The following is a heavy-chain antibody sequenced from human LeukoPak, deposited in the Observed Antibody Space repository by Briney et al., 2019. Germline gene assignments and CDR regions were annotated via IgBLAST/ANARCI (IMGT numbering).Heavy chain of an antibody. CDR3: TRSSGSGSYSYWYSDL. V-gene: IGHV3-49*04. Sequence: PGGSLRLSCTASGFTFGDYAMSWVRQAPGKGLEWVGFIRSKAYGGTTEYAASVKGRFTISRDDSKSIAYLQMNSLKTEDTAVYYCTRSSGSGSYSYWYSDLWGRGTLVTVSS. J-gene: IGHJ2*01. D-gene: IGHD3-10*01. CDR2: IRSKAYGGTT. CDR1: GFTFGDYA.